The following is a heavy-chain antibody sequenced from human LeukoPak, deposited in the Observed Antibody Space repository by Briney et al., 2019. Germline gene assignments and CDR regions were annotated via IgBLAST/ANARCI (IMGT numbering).Heavy chain of an antibody. CDR2: IYYSGST. V-gene: IGHV4-31*03. D-gene: IGHD3-10*01. CDR3: ARGTRTMVRGIDY. Sequence: PSETLSLTCTVSGGSISSGGYYWSWIRQHPGKGLEWIGYIYYSGSTYYNPSLKSRVTISVDTSKNQFSLKLSSVTAADTAVYYCARGTRTMVRGIDYGGQGTLVTVSS. J-gene: IGHJ4*02. CDR1: GGSISSGGYY.